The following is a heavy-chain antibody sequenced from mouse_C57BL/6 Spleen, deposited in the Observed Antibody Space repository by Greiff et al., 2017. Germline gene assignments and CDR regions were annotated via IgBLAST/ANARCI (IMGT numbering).Heavy chain of an antibody. V-gene: IGHV2-2*01. CDR2: IWRGGST. J-gene: IGHJ4*01. Sequence: QVQLQQSGPGLVQPSQSLSITCTVSGFSLTSYGVNWVRQSPGKGLEWLGVIWRGGSTDYNAAFISRLSISKDNSKSQVFFKMNSLQADDTAIYYCASLDGYYAMDYWGQGTSVTVSA. CDR3: ASLDGYYAMDY. CDR1: GFSLTSYG.